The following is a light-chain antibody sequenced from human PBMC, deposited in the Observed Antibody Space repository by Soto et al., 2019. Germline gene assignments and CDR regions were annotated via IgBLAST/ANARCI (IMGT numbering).Light chain of an antibody. CDR1: SSNIGAGYD. CDR3: SAWDDVLSVVG. CDR2: ANT. J-gene: IGLJ2*01. Sequence: QSVLTQPPSVSGAPGQRVTISCTGSSSNIGAGYDVHWYYQLPGTAPKLLIYANTIRPSGVPDRFSASKSGTSASLAISGLRSEDEADYHCSAWDDVLSVVGFGGGTQLTVL. V-gene: IGLV1-40*01.